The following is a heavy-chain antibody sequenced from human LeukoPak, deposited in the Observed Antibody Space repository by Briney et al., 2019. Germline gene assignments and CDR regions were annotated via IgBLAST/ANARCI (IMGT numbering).Heavy chain of an antibody. CDR3: AREGGVGYCTNGVCYHFDY. Sequence: PSETLSLTCTVSGGSISSYYWSWIRQPPGKGLEWIGYIYYNGSTNYNPSLKSRVTISVDTSKNQFSLKLSSVTAADTAVYYCAREGGVGYCTNGVCYHFDYWGQGTLVTVSS. CDR2: IYYNGST. CDR1: GGSISSYY. V-gene: IGHV4-59*01. J-gene: IGHJ4*02. D-gene: IGHD2-8*01.